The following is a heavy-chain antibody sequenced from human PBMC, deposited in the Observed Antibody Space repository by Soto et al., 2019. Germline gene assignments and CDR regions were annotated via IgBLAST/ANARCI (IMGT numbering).Heavy chain of an antibody. J-gene: IGHJ4*02. Sequence: GGSLRLSCAASGFTVSSNYMSWVRQAPGKRLEWVSTIYSGGTTYYADSVKDRFTISRDNSKNTLYLQMNSLRAEDTAVYYCARDLRQVAANPSVDYWGQGTLVTLSS. CDR2: IYSGGTT. CDR3: ARDLRQVAANPSVDY. D-gene: IGHD2-15*01. CDR1: GFTVSSNY. V-gene: IGHV3-66*01.